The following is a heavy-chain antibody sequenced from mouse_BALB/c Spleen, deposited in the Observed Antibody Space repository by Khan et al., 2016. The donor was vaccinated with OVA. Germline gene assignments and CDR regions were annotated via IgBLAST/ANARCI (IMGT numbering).Heavy chain of an antibody. CDR3: ASVGYSPWFAY. D-gene: IGHD2-3*01. CDR1: GFNIKDYY. CDR2: IDPENGDT. J-gene: IGHJ3*01. V-gene: IGHV14-1*02. Sequence: EVQLVESGAELVRPGALVKLSCKASGFNIKDYYMHWVKQRPEQGLVWIGRIDPENGDTIYDPKFQGKASITSDTSSNTAYLQLSSLTSEDTAVYYYASVGYSPWFAYWGQGTLVTVSA.